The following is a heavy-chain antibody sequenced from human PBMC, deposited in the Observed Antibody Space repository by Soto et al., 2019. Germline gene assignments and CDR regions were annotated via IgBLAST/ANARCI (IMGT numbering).Heavy chain of an antibody. Sequence: SVKVSCKASGGTFSSYAISWVRQAPGQGLEWMGGIIPIFGTANYAQKFQGRVTITADESTSTAYMELRSLRYEDTAAYYCAREFSHILPNWLDPWGQGTLVNVS. CDR2: IIPIFGTA. CDR1: GGTFSSYA. D-gene: IGHD2-21*01. CDR3: AREFSHILPNWLDP. V-gene: IGHV1-69*13. J-gene: IGHJ5*02.